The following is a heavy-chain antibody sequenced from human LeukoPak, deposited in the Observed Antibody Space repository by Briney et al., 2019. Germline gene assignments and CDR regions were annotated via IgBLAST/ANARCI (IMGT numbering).Heavy chain of an antibody. CDR3: ARGMGDSSSWYPFDY. Sequence: SETLSLTCAVSGGSISSSNWWSWVRQPPGKGLEWIGEIYHSGSTNYNPSLRSRVTISVDKSKNQFSLKLSSVTAADTAVYYCARGMGDSSSWYPFDYWGQGTLVTVSS. J-gene: IGHJ4*02. V-gene: IGHV4-4*02. CDR1: GGSISSSNW. D-gene: IGHD6-13*01. CDR2: IYHSGST.